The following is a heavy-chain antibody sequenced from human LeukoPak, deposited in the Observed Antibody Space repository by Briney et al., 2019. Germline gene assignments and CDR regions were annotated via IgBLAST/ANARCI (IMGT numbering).Heavy chain of an antibody. J-gene: IGHJ3*02. CDR1: GYTLTELS. D-gene: IGHD4-17*01. Sequence: GASVKVSCKVSGYTLTELSMHWVRQAPGRGLEWMGGFDPEDGETIYAQKFRGRVTMTEDTSTDTAYIELSSLRSEDTAVYYCATGGDYVYAFDIWGQGTMVTVSS. CDR3: ATGGDYVYAFDI. CDR2: FDPEDGET. V-gene: IGHV1-24*01.